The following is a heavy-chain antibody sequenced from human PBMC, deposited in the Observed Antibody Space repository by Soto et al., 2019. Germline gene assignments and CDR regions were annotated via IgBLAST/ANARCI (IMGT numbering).Heavy chain of an antibody. V-gene: IGHV3-23*01. Sequence: GGSLRLSCAASGFTFSSYAMSWVRQAPGKGLEWVSAISGSGGSTYYADSVKGRFTISRDNSKNTLYLQMNSLRAEDTAVYYCANEIVTDQGGVAVADFFDYWGQGTLVTVSS. D-gene: IGHD6-19*01. CDR3: ANEIVTDQGGVAVADFFDY. J-gene: IGHJ4*02. CDR2: ISGSGGST. CDR1: GFTFSSYA.